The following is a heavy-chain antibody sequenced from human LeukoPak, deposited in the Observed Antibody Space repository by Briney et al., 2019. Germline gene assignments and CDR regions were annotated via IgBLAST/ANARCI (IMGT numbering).Heavy chain of an antibody. J-gene: IGHJ4*02. Sequence: GGSLRLSCAASGFTFSSYGMHWVRQAPGKGLEWVAVISYDGSNKYYADSVKGRFTISRDNSKNTLYLQMNSLRAEDTAVYYCAKDPNSLDIVVVPAALDYWGQGTLVTVSP. D-gene: IGHD2-2*01. CDR2: ISYDGSNK. CDR3: AKDPNSLDIVVVPAALDY. CDR1: GFTFSSYG. V-gene: IGHV3-30*18.